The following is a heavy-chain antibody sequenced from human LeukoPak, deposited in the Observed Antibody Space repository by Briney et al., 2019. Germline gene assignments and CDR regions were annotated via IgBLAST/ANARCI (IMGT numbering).Heavy chain of an antibody. CDR1: GFTFSSYW. J-gene: IGHJ4*02. Sequence: GGSLRLSCAASGFTFSSYWMSWVRQAPGKGLEWVAVISYDGSNKYYADSVKGRFTISRDNSKNTLYLQMNSLRAEDTAVYYCAKGWPPDYWGQGTLVTVSS. CDR2: ISYDGSNK. D-gene: IGHD6-13*01. V-gene: IGHV3-30*18. CDR3: AKGWPPDY.